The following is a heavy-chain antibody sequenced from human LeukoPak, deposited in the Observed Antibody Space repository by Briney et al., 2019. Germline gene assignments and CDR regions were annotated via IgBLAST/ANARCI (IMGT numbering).Heavy chain of an antibody. J-gene: IGHJ4*02. CDR1: GYTFTSYD. Sequence: ASVKVSCKASGYTFTSYDINWVRQATGQGLEWMGWMNPNSGNTGYAQKFQGRVTITADTSTDTAYMELSSLRSEDTAVYYCATTVVGATPLNYWGQGTLVTVSS. CDR2: MNPNSGNT. V-gene: IGHV1-8*01. CDR3: ATTVVGATPLNY. D-gene: IGHD1-26*01.